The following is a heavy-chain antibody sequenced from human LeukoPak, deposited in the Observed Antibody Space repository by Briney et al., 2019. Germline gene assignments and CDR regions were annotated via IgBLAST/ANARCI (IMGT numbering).Heavy chain of an antibody. V-gene: IGHV1-69*13. CDR3: ARLLAVAGPYYFDY. CDR1: GGTFSSYA. Sequence: PVKVSCKASGGTFSSYAISWVRQAPGQGLEWMGGIIPIFGTANYAQKFQGRVTITADESTSTAYMELSSLRSEDTAVYYCARLLAVAGPYYFDYWGQGTLVTVSS. J-gene: IGHJ4*02. CDR2: IIPIFGTA. D-gene: IGHD6-19*01.